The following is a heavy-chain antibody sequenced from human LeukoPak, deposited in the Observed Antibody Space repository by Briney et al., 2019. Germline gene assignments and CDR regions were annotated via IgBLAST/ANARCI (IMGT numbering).Heavy chain of an antibody. J-gene: IGHJ5*02. Sequence: SVKVSCKASGGTFSSYTISWVRQAPGQGLEWMGRIIPILGIANYAQKFQGRVTITADESTSTAYMELSSLRSEDTVVYYCARDIAFDPNWFDPWGQGTLVTVSS. CDR2: IIPILGIA. V-gene: IGHV1-69*04. CDR3: ARDIAFDPNWFDP. CDR1: GGTFSSYT. D-gene: IGHD3-16*01.